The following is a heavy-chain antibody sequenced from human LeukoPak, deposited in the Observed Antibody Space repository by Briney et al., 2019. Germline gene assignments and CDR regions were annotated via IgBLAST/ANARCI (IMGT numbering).Heavy chain of an antibody. J-gene: IGHJ4*02. CDR3: ARMGAIAGASANPDH. CDR2: IYYSGTT. V-gene: IGHV4-59*01. CDR1: GGSISGYY. Sequence: SETLSLTCTVSGGSISGYYWSWIRQPPGKGLEWIGYIYYSGTTSYNPSLNSRVTMSVDTSKNQFSLKLSSVTAADTAVYYCARMGAIAGASANPDHWGQGTLVTVSS. D-gene: IGHD4/OR15-4a*01.